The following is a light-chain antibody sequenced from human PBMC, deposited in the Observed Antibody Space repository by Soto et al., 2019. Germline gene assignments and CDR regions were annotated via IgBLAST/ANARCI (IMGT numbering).Light chain of an antibody. CDR3: SSYAGSNNFWV. V-gene: IGLV2-8*01. CDR1: SSDVGGYNY. J-gene: IGLJ3*02. CDR2: EVS. Sequence: QSVLTQPPSASGSPGQSVTISCTGTSSDVGGYNYVSWYQQHPGKAPKLMIYEVSKRPSGVPDRFSGSKSGNTASLTGSGLQADDEAEYYCSSYAGSNNFWVFGGGTKLTVL.